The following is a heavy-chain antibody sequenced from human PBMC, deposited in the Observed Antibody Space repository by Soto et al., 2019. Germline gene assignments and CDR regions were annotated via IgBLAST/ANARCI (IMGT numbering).Heavy chain of an antibody. D-gene: IGHD6-19*01. V-gene: IGHV4-59*08. Sequence: SDTLSLTCTVSGGSITGHYWSWFRQPPGKGLEWIGYVHYTGGTNYNPSLKSRVTISVDTSRNQFSLKLRSVTAADTAVYYCARNNGLYVHDYWGQGTLVSVSS. CDR2: VHYTGGT. CDR1: GGSITGHY. CDR3: ARNNGLYVHDY. J-gene: IGHJ4*02.